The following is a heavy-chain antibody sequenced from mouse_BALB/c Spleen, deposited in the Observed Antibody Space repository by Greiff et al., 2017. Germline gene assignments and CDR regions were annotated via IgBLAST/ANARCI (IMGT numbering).Heavy chain of an antibody. J-gene: IGHJ4*01. CDR2: ISSGSSTI. V-gene: IGHV5-17*02. D-gene: IGHD1-1*01. CDR1: GFTFSSFG. CDR3: ARFTTVVDYAMDY. Sequence: DVKLVESGGGLVQPGGSRKLSCAASGFTFSSFGMHWVRQAPEKGLEWVAYISSGSSTIYYADTVKGRFTISRDNPKNTLFLQMTSLRSEDTAMYYCARFTTVVDYAMDYWGQGTSVTVSS.